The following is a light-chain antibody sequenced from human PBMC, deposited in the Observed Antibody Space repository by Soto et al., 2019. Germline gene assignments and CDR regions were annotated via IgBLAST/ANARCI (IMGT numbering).Light chain of an antibody. CDR2: DVS. CDR1: SSDIGGYNY. V-gene: IGLV2-14*03. J-gene: IGLJ1*01. Sequence: QSALTQPASVSGSPGQSITISCTGTSSDIGGYNYVSWYQQLPGKFPKLIIYDVSNRPSGVSDRFSGSKSGNAASLTISGLQAEDEADYYCSSYTSTSTLYVFGTGTKVTVL. CDR3: SSYTSTSTLYV.